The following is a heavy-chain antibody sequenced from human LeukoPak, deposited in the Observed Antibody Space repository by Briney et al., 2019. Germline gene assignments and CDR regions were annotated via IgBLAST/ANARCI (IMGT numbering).Heavy chain of an antibody. Sequence: SETLSLTCTVSGYSISSGYYWGWIRQPPGKGLEWIGSIYHSGSTYYNPSLKSRVTISVDTSKNQFSLKLSSVTAADSAVYYCARQTGDLHLFDLWGRGTLVTVSS. CDR3: ARQTGDLHLFDL. J-gene: IGHJ2*01. CDR2: IYHSGST. CDR1: GYSISSGYY. V-gene: IGHV4-38-2*02. D-gene: IGHD7-27*01.